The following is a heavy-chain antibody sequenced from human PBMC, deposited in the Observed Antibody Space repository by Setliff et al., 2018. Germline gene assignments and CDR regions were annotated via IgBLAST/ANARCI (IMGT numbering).Heavy chain of an antibody. V-gene: IGHV1-18*01. CDR1: GGTFSSYG. CDR3: ARSTGYSSRFDY. CDR2: ISAYNGNT. Sequence: GASVKVSCKASGGTFSSYGISWVRQAPGQGLEWMGWISAYNGNTNYAQKLQGRVTMTTDTSTSTAYMELSSLRSEDTAVYYCARSTGYSSRFDYWGQGTLVTVSS. D-gene: IGHD6-13*01. J-gene: IGHJ4*02.